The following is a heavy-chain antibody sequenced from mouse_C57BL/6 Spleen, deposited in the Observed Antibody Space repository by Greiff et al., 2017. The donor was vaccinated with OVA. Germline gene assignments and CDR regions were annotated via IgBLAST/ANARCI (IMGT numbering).Heavy chain of an antibody. CDR1: GYTFTSYW. Sequence: QVQLKESGAELVKPGASVKLSCKASGYTFTSYWMHWVKQRPGQGLEWIGMIHPNSGSTNYNEKFKSKATLTVDKSSSTAYMQLSSLTSEDSAVYYCVYSNYNLSFDYWGQGTTLTVSS. CDR2: IHPNSGST. J-gene: IGHJ2*01. V-gene: IGHV1-64*01. CDR3: VYSNYNLSFDY. D-gene: IGHD2-5*01.